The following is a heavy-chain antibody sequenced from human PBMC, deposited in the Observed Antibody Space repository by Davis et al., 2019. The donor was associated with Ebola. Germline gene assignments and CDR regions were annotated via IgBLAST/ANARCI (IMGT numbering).Heavy chain of an antibody. CDR1: GFTFSSYS. Sequence: GESLKISCAASGFTFSSYSMNWVRQASGKGLEWVGRIRSKANSYATAYAASVKGRFTISRDDSKNTAYLQMNSLKTEDTAVYYCTEQGSSSWDYWGQGTLVTVSS. J-gene: IGHJ4*02. CDR2: IRSKANSYAT. CDR3: TEQGSSSWDY. D-gene: IGHD6-13*01. V-gene: IGHV3-73*01.